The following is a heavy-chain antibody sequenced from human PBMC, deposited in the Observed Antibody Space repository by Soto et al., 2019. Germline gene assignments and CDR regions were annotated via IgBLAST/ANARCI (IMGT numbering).Heavy chain of an antibody. V-gene: IGHV3-30-3*01. CDR1: GFTFSSYA. J-gene: IGHJ6*02. D-gene: IGHD6-13*01. CDR2: ISYDGSNK. CDR3: ARDPGIAAAGDFYYYYGMDV. Sequence: GGSLRLSCAASGFTFSSYAMHWVRQAPGKGLEWVAVISYDGSNKYYADSVKGRFTISRDNSKNTLYLQMNSLRAEDTAVYYCARDPGIAAAGDFYYYYGMDVWGQGTTVTVSS.